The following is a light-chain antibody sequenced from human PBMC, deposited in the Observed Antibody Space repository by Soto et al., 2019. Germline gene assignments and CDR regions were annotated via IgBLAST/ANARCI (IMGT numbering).Light chain of an antibody. J-gene: IGLJ1*01. CDR1: SSNIGSNY. V-gene: IGLV2-14*01. Sequence: QSVLTQPPSASGTPGQRVTISCSGSSSNIGSNYVYWYQQHPGKAPKLMIYEVSNRPSGVSNRFSGSKSGNTASLTISGLQAEDEADYYCSSYTSSTPYVFGTGTEVTVL. CDR3: SSYTSSTPYV. CDR2: EVS.